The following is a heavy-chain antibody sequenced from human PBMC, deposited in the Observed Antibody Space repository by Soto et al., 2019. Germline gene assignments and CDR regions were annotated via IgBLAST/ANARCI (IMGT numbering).Heavy chain of an antibody. J-gene: IGHJ6*02. Sequence: QVQLVQSGAEVKAPGSSLKVSCKFSGGTFNSYAITWVRQVPGQGLEWMGGIIHILGTTNSAQKFLGRVTITTDTPTNPAYVALSHLRSEDTPVYYCARATVRFLRQPHNDYAMDDSGQGITDTISS. CDR2: IIHILGTT. D-gene: IGHD3-3*01. CDR1: GGTFNSYA. V-gene: IGHV1-69*06. CDR3: ARATVRFLRQPHNDYAMDD.